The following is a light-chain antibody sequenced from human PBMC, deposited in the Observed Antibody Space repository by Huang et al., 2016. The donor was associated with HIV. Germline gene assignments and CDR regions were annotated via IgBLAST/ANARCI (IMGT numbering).Light chain of an antibody. Sequence: DIVMTHSPDSLAVSLGGRATIKCKSSQSVLYSSNNKNYVAWYQHKSGQPPKLLIYWASTRESGVPDRFSGSGSGTDFTLTISRLQAEDVAVYYCQQYYDALITFGQGTRLEVK. CDR2: WAS. CDR1: QSVLYSSNNKNY. V-gene: IGKV4-1*01. CDR3: QQYYDALIT. J-gene: IGKJ5*01.